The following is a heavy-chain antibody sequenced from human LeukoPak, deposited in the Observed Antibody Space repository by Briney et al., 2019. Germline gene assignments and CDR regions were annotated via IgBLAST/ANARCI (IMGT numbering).Heavy chain of an antibody. CDR2: IPYDGSNK. J-gene: IGHJ4*02. V-gene: IGHV3-30*02. CDR3: AKDICGGDCYPHGGY. D-gene: IGHD2-21*01. Sequence: PGGSLRLSCGASGFTFSNYGMHWVRQAPGEGLEWVAFIPYDGSNKYYADSLKGRFTISRDNSKDTLYLQMNSLRAEDTAIYYCAKDICGGDCYPHGGYWGQGTLVTVSS. CDR1: GFTFSNYG.